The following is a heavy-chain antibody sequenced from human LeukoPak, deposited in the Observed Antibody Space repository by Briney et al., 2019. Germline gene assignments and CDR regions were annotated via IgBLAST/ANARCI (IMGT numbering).Heavy chain of an antibody. V-gene: IGHV3-30*02. CDR1: GFTFSSYG. D-gene: IGHD3-9*01. CDR3: AKEYDILTGYYAFDI. CDR2: IRYGGTNK. Sequence: GGSLRLSCAASGFTFSSYGMHWVRQAPGKGLEWVAFIRYGGTNKYYVDSVKGRFTISRDNSKNTLYLQMNSLRPEDTAVYYCAKEYDILTGYYAFDIWGQGTMVTVSS. J-gene: IGHJ3*02.